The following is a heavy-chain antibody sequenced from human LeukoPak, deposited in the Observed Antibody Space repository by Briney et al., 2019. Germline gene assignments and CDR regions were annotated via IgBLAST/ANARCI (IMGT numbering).Heavy chain of an antibody. Sequence: SETLSLTCAVYGGSFSGYYWSWIRQPPGKGLEWIGEINHSGSTNYNPSLKSRVTISVDTSKNQFSLKLSSVTAADTAVYYCARTRYNDYGDYVPDYWGQGTLATVSS. CDR2: INHSGST. J-gene: IGHJ4*02. CDR3: ARTRYNDYGDYVPDY. V-gene: IGHV4-34*01. D-gene: IGHD4-17*01. CDR1: GGSFSGYY.